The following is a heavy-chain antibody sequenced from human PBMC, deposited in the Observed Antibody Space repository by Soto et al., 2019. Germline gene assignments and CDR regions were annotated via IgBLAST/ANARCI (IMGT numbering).Heavy chain of an antibody. D-gene: IGHD3-3*01. CDR2: IYYIGST. Sequence: SETLSLTCSVSGGSISVYYWSWIRQPPGKGLEWIGYIYYIGSTKYNPSLESRVTISLDTSKSQFSLKLSSVTAADTAVYYSARAQRITIFGGDQLLDYWDHGDGVTFSS. CDR3: ARAQRITIFGGDQLLDY. J-gene: IGHJ4*01. CDR1: GGSISVYY. V-gene: IGHV4-59*01.